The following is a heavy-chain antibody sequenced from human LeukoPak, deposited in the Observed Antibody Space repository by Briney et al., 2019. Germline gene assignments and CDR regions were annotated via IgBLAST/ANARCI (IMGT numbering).Heavy chain of an antibody. CDR2: IYSGGST. J-gene: IGHJ3*02. V-gene: IGHV3-66*01. Sequence: PGGSLRRSCAASGFTVSSNYMSWVRQAPGKGLEWVSVIYSGGSTYYADSVKGRFTISRDNSKNTLYLQMNSLRAEDTAVYYCARGNYDSSGFKAFDIWGQGTMVTVSS. D-gene: IGHD3-22*01. CDR3: ARGNYDSSGFKAFDI. CDR1: GFTVSSNY.